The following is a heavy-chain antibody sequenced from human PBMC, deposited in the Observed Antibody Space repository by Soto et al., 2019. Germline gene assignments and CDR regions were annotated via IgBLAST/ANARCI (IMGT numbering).Heavy chain of an antibody. CDR1: GGSISSYY. Sequence: SETLSLTCTVSGGSISSYYWSWIRQPPGKGLEWIGYIYYSGSTNYNPSLKSRVTISVDTSKNQFSLKLSSVTAADTAVYYCARARDGYNYDASYFDYCGQGTLVTVSS. CDR3: ARARDGYNYDASYFDY. V-gene: IGHV4-59*01. D-gene: IGHD5-12*01. J-gene: IGHJ4*02. CDR2: IYYSGST.